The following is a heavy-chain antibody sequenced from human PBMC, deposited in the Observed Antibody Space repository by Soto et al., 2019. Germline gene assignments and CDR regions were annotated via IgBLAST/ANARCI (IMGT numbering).Heavy chain of an antibody. Sequence: GGSLRLSCAASGFTFSSYGMHWVRQAPGKGLEWVAVISYDGSNKYYADSVKGRFTISRDNSKNTLYLQMNSLRAEDTAVYYCAKVPSPGPHDAFDIWGQGTMVTVS. J-gene: IGHJ3*02. CDR3: AKVPSPGPHDAFDI. CDR1: GFTFSSYG. CDR2: ISYDGSNK. V-gene: IGHV3-30*18.